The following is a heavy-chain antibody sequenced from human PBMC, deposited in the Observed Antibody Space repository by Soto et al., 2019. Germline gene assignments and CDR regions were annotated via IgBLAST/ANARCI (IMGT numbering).Heavy chain of an antibody. CDR2: ISVNNGDT. V-gene: IGHV1-18*01. J-gene: IGHJ4*02. CDR3: ARDNDMTHLAFDY. CDR1: GYTFTSYG. Sequence: ASVKVSCKPSGYTFTSYGISWVRQAPGQGPEWMGWISVNNGDTRNAQMFQGRVTMTTDTSTSTAYMELRSLRSDDTAVYYCARDNDMTHLAFDYWGQGTLVTVSS. D-gene: IGHD1-1*01.